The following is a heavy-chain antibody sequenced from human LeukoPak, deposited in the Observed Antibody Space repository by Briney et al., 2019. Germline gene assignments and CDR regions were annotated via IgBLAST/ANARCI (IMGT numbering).Heavy chain of an antibody. Sequence: AETLSLTCTVSGYSITSYYWSWIRQPPGKGLEWIGYIFYSGNTDYNPSLKSRVTISVDTSRNQFSLKLDSVTAADTAVYYCVRVFRRDGYFDYWGQGTLVTVSS. CDR1: GYSITSYY. V-gene: IGHV4-59*01. CDR3: VRVFRRDGYFDY. CDR2: IFYSGNT. D-gene: IGHD5-24*01. J-gene: IGHJ4*02.